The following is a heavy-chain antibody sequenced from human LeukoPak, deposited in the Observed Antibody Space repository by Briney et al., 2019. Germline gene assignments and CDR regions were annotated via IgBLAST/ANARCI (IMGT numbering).Heavy chain of an antibody. Sequence: ASVKVSCKASGYTFTGYYMHWVRQAPGQGLEWMRWINPNSGGTNYAQKFQGRVTMTRDTSISTAYMELSRLRSDDTAVYYCARDRKMEIYYDFWSGRPGNYYYMDVWGKGTTVTVSS. J-gene: IGHJ6*03. V-gene: IGHV1-2*02. D-gene: IGHD3-3*01. CDR2: INPNSGGT. CDR1: GYTFTGYY. CDR3: ARDRKMEIYYDFWSGRPGNYYYMDV.